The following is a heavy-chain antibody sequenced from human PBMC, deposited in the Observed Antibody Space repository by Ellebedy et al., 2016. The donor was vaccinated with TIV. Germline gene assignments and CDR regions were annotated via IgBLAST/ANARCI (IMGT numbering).Heavy chain of an antibody. Sequence: SVKVSXKASGGTFSSYAISWVRQAPGQGLEWMGGIIPIFGTANYAQKFQGRVTITADKSTSTAYMELSSLRSEDTAVYYCARGSGEYYYGSGSFSYFDYWGQGTLVTVSS. D-gene: IGHD3-10*01. CDR1: GGTFSSYA. J-gene: IGHJ4*02. V-gene: IGHV1-69*06. CDR3: ARGSGEYYYGSGSFSYFDY. CDR2: IIPIFGTA.